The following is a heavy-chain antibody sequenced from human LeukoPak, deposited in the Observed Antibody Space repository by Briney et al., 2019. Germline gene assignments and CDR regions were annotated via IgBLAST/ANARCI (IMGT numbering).Heavy chain of an antibody. V-gene: IGHV1-69*13. CDR3: ARDLKYDYGDSDDAFDI. CDR1: GGTFSSYA. J-gene: IGHJ3*02. D-gene: IGHD4-17*01. Sequence: APVKVSCKASGGTFSSYAISWVRQAPGQGLEWMGGIIPIFGTANYAQKFQGRVTITADESTSTAYMELSSLRSEDTAVYYCARDLKYDYGDSDDAFDIWGQGTMVTVSS. CDR2: IIPIFGTA.